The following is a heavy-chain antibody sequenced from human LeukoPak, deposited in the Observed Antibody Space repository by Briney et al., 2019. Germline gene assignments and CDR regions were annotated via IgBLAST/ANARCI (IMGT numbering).Heavy chain of an antibody. D-gene: IGHD3-10*01. CDR3: ARHSSRYYYGSGSYHPHGYYYYMDV. V-gene: IGHV4-34*01. CDR1: GGSFSGCY. Sequence: SETLSLTRAVYGGSFSGCYWSWIRQPPGKGLEWIGEINHSGSTNYNPSLKSRVTISVDTSKNQFSLKLSSVTAADTAVYYCARHSSRYYYGSGSYHPHGYYYYMDVWGKGTTVTISS. J-gene: IGHJ6*03. CDR2: INHSGST.